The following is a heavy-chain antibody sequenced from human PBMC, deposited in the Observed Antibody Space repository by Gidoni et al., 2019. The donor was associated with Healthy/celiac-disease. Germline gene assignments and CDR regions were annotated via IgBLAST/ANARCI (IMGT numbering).Heavy chain of an antibody. V-gene: IGHV3-9*01. CDR3: AKELYSSGYYN. J-gene: IGHJ4*02. CDR2: ISWNSGSI. CDR1: GFTFDDYA. D-gene: IGHD3-22*01. Sequence: EVQLVESGGGLVQPGRSLSLSCAASGFTFDDYAMHWVRQAPGKGLEWVSGISWNSGSIGYADSVKGRFTISRDNAKNSLYLQMNSLRAEDTALYYCAKELYSSGYYNWGQGTLVTVSS.